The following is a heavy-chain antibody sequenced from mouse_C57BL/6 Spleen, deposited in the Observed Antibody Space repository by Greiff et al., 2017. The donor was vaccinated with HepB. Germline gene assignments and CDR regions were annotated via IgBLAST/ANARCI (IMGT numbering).Heavy chain of an antibody. Sequence: QVQLKQSGPELVKPGASVKISCKASGYAFSSSWMNWVKQRPGKGLEWIGRIYPGDGDTNYNGKFKGKATLTADKSSSTAYMQLSSLTSEDSAVNFCARSGYSNPWFAYWGQGTLVTVSA. D-gene: IGHD2-5*01. CDR1: GYAFSSSW. V-gene: IGHV1-82*01. CDR2: IYPGDGDT. CDR3: ARSGYSNPWFAY. J-gene: IGHJ3*01.